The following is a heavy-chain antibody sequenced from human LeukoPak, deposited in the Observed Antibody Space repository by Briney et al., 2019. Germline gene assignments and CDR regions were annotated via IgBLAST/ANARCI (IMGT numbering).Heavy chain of an antibody. V-gene: IGHV5-51*01. CDR2: IYPGDSDT. Sequence: GESLKISCKGSGYSFTNYWIGWVRQMPGKGLEWMGIIYPGDSDTRYSPSFQGQVTISADKSISTAYLQWSSLKASDTAMYYCARAGYNNWYYFDYWGQGTPVTVSS. D-gene: IGHD1-14*01. J-gene: IGHJ4*02. CDR3: ARAGYNNWYYFDY. CDR1: GYSFTNYW.